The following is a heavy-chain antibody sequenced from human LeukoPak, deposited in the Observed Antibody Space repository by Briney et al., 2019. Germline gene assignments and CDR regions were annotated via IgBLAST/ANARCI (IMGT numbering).Heavy chain of an antibody. CDR2: IYYSGST. CDR1: GGSISSGGYY. D-gene: IGHD6-13*01. CDR3: ASRLSVAAAVPDAFDI. V-gene: IGHV4-31*03. J-gene: IGHJ3*02. Sequence: SETLSLTCTVSGGSISSGGYYWSWIRQHPGKGLEWIGYIYYSGSTNYNPSLKSRVTISVDTSKNQFSLKLSSVTAADTAVYYCASRLSVAAAVPDAFDIWGQGTMVTVSS.